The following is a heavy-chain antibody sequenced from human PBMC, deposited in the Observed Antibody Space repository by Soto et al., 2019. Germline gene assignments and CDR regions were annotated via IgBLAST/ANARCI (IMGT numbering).Heavy chain of an antibody. V-gene: IGHV4-30-4*01. D-gene: IGHD1-20*01. CDR3: ARLPTRLTATVVGAFDF. CDR2: IYYSGST. CDR1: GDSINSDVYY. J-gene: IGHJ3*01. Sequence: QVQLQESGPGLVKPSQTLSLTCTVSGDSINSDVYYWSWIRQPPGKGLEWIGYIYYSGSTYYNPSVKSRVTISLDTSKNRFSLSLSSVTAADTAVYFCARLPTRLTATVVGAFDFWGQGTVVTVSS.